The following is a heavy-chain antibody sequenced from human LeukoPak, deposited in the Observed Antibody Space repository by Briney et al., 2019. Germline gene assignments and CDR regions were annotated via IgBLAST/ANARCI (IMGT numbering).Heavy chain of an antibody. V-gene: IGHV1-2*06. D-gene: IGHD4-17*01. CDR2: INPNSGGT. Sequence: ASVKVSCKASEYTFTGYYMHWVRQAPGQGLEWMGRINPNSGGTNYAQKFQGRVTMTRDTSISTAYMELSRLRSDDTAVYYCAAAVYGESLYYFDYWGQGTLVTVSS. CDR3: AAAVYGESLYYFDY. CDR1: EYTFTGYY. J-gene: IGHJ4*02.